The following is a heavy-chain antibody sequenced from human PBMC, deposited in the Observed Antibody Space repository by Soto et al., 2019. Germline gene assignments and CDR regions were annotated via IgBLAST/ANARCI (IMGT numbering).Heavy chain of an antibody. V-gene: IGHV3-30*18. J-gene: IGHJ4*02. CDR2: LSFDGNKE. D-gene: IGHD2-2*03. CDR1: GFTFRTYG. Sequence: GGSLRLSCAASGFTFRTYGMHWVHQAPGKGLEWVAALSFDGNKEHYAESVKGRFTVSRDTSNSTLYLQMDSLTREDTAVYYCAKHMRGYCVSSSCLPAHWGQGTRVTVSS. CDR3: AKHMRGYCVSSSCLPAH.